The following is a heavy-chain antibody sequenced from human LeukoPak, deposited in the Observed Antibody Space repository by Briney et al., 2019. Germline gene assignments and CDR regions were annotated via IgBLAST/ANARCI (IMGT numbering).Heavy chain of an antibody. Sequence: GGSLRLSCAASGFTISTYGMSWVRQAPGKGLEWVSSISGGTTYYADSVKGRFTISRDTPKNTVYLQMNSLRAEDTAVYYCAKSVYHSGNFWGQGTLVTVSS. CDR2: ISGGTT. CDR1: GFTISTYG. CDR3: AKSVYHSGNF. D-gene: IGHD3-10*01. V-gene: IGHV3-23*01. J-gene: IGHJ4*02.